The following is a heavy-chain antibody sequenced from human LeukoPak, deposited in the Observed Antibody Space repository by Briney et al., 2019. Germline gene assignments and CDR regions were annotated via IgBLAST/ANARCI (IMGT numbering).Heavy chain of an antibody. D-gene: IGHD3-10*01. CDR2: IGSRGSDI. Sequence: GGSLRLSCAGSGFAFSDYGMNWVRQAPGSGLEWVSSIGSRGSDIHYADSVKGRFTISRDNAKNSLYLLMNNLRAEDTALYYCATPLWFGELGSGAFDIWGQGTMVTVSS. CDR3: ATPLWFGELGSGAFDI. CDR1: GFAFSDYG. V-gene: IGHV3-21*04. J-gene: IGHJ3*02.